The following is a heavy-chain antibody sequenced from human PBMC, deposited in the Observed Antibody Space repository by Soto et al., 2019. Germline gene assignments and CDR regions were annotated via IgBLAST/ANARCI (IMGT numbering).Heavy chain of an antibody. CDR1: GYTFTGYY. D-gene: IGHD4-17*01. Sequence: QVQLVQSGAEVKKPGASVKVSCKASGYTFTGYYMHWVRQAPGQGLEWMRWINPNSGGTNYAQKFQGRVTMTRDTSISTAYMELSRLRSDDTAVYYCARVRRYNYGDSHLLGYWGQGTLVTVSS. CDR3: ARVRRYNYGDSHLLGY. V-gene: IGHV1-2*02. CDR2: INPNSGGT. J-gene: IGHJ4*02.